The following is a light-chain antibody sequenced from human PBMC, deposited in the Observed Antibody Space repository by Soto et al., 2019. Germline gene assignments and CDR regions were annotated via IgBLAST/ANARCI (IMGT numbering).Light chain of an antibody. CDR2: DAS. J-gene: IGKJ2*01. CDR1: QTISGW. V-gene: IGKV1-5*01. CDR3: QQSYSTPRT. Sequence: DIQMTQSPSTLSASVGDTVTITCRASQTISGWLAWYQQRPGKAPNLLIFDASTLESGVPSRFSGSGSGTTFTLTISSLQSDDFATYYCQQSYSTPRTFGQGTKLEVK.